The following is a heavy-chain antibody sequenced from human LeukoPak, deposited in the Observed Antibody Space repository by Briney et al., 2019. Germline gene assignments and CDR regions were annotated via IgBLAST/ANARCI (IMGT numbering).Heavy chain of an antibody. Sequence: PGGSLRLSCAASGFTFSSYSMNWVRQAPGKGLEWVSSISSSSSYIYYADSVKGRFTISRDNAENSLYLQMNSLRAEDTAVYYCAKDRGSGWYFHYWGQGTLVTVSS. J-gene: IGHJ4*02. D-gene: IGHD6-19*01. CDR1: GFTFSSYS. CDR2: ISSSSSYI. CDR3: AKDRGSGWYFHY. V-gene: IGHV3-21*01.